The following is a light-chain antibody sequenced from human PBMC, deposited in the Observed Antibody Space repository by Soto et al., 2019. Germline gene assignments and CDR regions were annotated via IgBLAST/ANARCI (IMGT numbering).Light chain of an antibody. CDR3: QSYDSSLSGFYV. CDR1: SSNIGAGYG. J-gene: IGLJ1*01. Sequence: QSALTQPPSVSGAPGQRVTISCTGSSSNIGAGYGVHWYQQLPGTAPKLLIYGNSNRPSGVPDRFSGSKSGTSASLAITGLQAEDEADNYCQSYDSSLSGFYVFGTGTKVTVL. V-gene: IGLV1-40*01. CDR2: GNS.